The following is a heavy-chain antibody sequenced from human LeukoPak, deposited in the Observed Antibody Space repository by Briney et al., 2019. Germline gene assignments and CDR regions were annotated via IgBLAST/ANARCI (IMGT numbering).Heavy chain of an antibody. D-gene: IGHD2-8*02. CDR2: IKSKTDGGTT. J-gene: IGHJ4*02. CDR3: ARDVHRYWLGGSYFDY. CDR1: GFTFSNAW. Sequence: GGSLRLSCAASGFTFSNAWMSWVRQAPGKGLEWVGRIKSKTDGGTTDYAAPVKGRFTISRDDSKNTLYLQMNSLRAEDTAVYYCARDVHRYWLGGSYFDYWGQGTLVTVSS. V-gene: IGHV3-15*01.